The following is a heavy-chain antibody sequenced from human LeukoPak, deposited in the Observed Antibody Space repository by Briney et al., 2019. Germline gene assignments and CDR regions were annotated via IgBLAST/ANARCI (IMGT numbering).Heavy chain of an antibody. V-gene: IGHV3-66*02. J-gene: IGHJ4*02. CDR3: ARDLWDATGF. CDR2: IYSGGST. Sequence: QTGGSLRLSCAASGFTVNSNYMSWVRQAPGKGLEWVSVIYSGGSTYYADSVKGRFTISRDISKSTLYLQMNSLRPEDTAVYYCARDLWDATGFWGQGTLVTASS. CDR1: GFTVNSNY. D-gene: IGHD3-3*01.